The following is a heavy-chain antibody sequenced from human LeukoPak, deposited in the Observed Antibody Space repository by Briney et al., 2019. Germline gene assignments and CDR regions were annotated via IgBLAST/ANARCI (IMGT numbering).Heavy chain of an antibody. V-gene: IGHV4-4*09. J-gene: IGHJ5*02. CDR2: ICNSGGT. Sequence: KASETLSLTRTVSGDSISTYYWSWIRQPPGKGLEWIGCICNSGGTNYNPSLKSRVTISVDTSKNQFSLNLSSVTAADTAVYYCAKTGRPNNSGWYRWFDPWGQGTLVTVSS. D-gene: IGHD6-19*01. CDR3: AKTGRPNNSGWYRWFDP. CDR1: GDSISTYY.